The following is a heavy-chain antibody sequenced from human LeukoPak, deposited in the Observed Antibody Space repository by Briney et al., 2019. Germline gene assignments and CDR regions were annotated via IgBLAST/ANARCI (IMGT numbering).Heavy chain of an antibody. CDR1: GGSISSYY. Sequence: SETLSLTCTVSGGSISSYYWSWIRQPPGKGLEWIGYIYYSGSTNYNPSLKSRVTISVDTSKNQFSLKLSSVTAADTAVYYCARGALVTMVRGVIITTSHFDYWGQGALVTVSS. CDR3: ARGALVTMVRGVIITTSHFDY. D-gene: IGHD3-10*01. CDR2: IYYSGST. V-gene: IGHV4-59*01. J-gene: IGHJ4*02.